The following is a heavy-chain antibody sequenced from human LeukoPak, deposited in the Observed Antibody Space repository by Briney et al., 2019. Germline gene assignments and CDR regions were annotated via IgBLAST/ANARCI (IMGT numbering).Heavy chain of an antibody. CDR3: ARDRRVSTSCYYDY. D-gene: IGHD2-2*01. CDR1: GFTFSNYW. J-gene: IGHJ4*02. Sequence: QPGGSLRLSCAASGFTFSNYWMSWVRQAPGKGLEWVADIKQDASEKYYVDSVKGRFTISRDNAKNSLYLEMNSLRAEDTAVYYCARDRRVSTSCYYDYWGQGTLVTVSS. CDR2: IKQDASEK. V-gene: IGHV3-7*04.